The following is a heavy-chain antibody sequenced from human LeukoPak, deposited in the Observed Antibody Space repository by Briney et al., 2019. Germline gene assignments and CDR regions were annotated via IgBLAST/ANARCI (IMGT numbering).Heavy chain of an antibody. D-gene: IGHD6-13*01. CDR3: ARLSYSSPLGEFDY. J-gene: IGHJ4*02. Sequence: KPSETLSLTCTVSGGSISSYYWSWIRQPPGKGLEWIGYIYYSGSTNYNPSLKSRVTISVDTSKNQFSLKLSSVTAADTAVYYCARLSYSSPLGEFDYWGQGTLVTVSS. CDR1: GGSISSYY. V-gene: IGHV4-59*01. CDR2: IYYSGST.